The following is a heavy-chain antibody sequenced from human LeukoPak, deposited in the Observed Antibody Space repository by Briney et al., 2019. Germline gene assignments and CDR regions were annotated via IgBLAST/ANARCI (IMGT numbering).Heavy chain of an antibody. V-gene: IGHV3-23*01. D-gene: IGHD6-19*01. CDR3: AKGDSAWFHFDF. Sequence: PGGSLRLSCAASGFTFSTYAMSWVRQAPGKGLEWVSGITIGGGGTYYADSVKGRFTISRDNSQNTLFLQMNSLRAEDTAVYYCAKGDSAWFHFDFWGQGALATVSS. CDR1: GFTFSTYA. CDR2: ITIGGGGT. J-gene: IGHJ4*02.